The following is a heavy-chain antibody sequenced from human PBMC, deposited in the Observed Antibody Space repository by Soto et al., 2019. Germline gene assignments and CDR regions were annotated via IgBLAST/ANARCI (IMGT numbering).Heavy chain of an antibody. CDR1: GFTFSSYS. CDR2: ISSSSSYI. Sequence: PGGSLRLSCAASGFTFSSYSMNWVRQAPGKGLEWVSSISSSSSYIYYADSVKGRFTISRDNAKNSLYLQMNSLRAEDTAVYYCARVGWELLLYYGMDVWGQGTTVTVSS. CDR3: ARVGWELLLYYGMDV. D-gene: IGHD1-26*01. V-gene: IGHV3-21*01. J-gene: IGHJ6*02.